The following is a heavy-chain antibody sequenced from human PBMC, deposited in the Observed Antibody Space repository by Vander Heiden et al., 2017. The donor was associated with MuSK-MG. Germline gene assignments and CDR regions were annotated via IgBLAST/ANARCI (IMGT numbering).Heavy chain of an antibody. D-gene: IGHD3-3*01. CDR1: GYTFSSFW. J-gene: IGHJ6*02. Sequence: EVHLVESGGGLVPPGRSLRLSCAASGYTFSSFWMHWVRQAPGKGLVWVSRINTDGTYIHYADSVKGRFTVSRDNAKNTLYLQMDSLRAEDTAVYFCVRDSYDGTLFFGMDVWGQGTTVTVSS. CDR2: INTDGTYI. CDR3: VRDSYDGTLFFGMDV. V-gene: IGHV3-74*01.